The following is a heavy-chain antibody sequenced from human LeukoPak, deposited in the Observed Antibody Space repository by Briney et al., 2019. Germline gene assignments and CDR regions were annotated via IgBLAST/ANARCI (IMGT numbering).Heavy chain of an antibody. J-gene: IGHJ4*02. D-gene: IGHD2-15*01. CDR2: ISNNGGYT. Sequence: GGSLRLSGAASGFTFSSSAMSWVRQAPGKGLEWVSAISNNGGYTYYADSVQGRFTISRDNSKSTLCLQMNSLRAEDTAVYYCAKQLGYCSDGSCYFPYWGQGTLVTVSS. V-gene: IGHV3-23*01. CDR1: GFTFSSSA. CDR3: AKQLGYCSDGSCYFPY.